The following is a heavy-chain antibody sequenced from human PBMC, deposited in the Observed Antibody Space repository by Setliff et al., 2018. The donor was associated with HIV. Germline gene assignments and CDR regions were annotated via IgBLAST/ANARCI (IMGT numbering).Heavy chain of an antibody. D-gene: IGHD3-22*01. Sequence: GGSLRLSCAASGFTFSSYWMHWVRQAPGKGLVWVSRINSDGSSTSYADSVKGRFTISRDNAKNSLYLQMNSLRAEDTAIYYCASSRPPDDSSGFLDHWGQGTLVTVSS. CDR1: GFTFSSYW. J-gene: IGHJ4*02. V-gene: IGHV3-74*01. CDR3: ASSRPPDDSSGFLDH. CDR2: INSDGSST.